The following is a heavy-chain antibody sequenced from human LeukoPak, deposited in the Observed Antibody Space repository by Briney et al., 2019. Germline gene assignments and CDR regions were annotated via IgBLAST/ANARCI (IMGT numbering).Heavy chain of an antibody. D-gene: IGHD1-1*01. Sequence: GGSLRLSCAASGFTFSSYAMHWVRQAPGKGLEWVAVISYDGSNKYYADSVKGRFTISRDNSKNTLYLQMNSLRAEDTAVYYCAKGVRTGTTDYWGQGTLVTVSP. J-gene: IGHJ4*02. CDR1: GFTFSSYA. CDR2: ISYDGSNK. V-gene: IGHV3-30-3*01. CDR3: AKGVRTGTTDY.